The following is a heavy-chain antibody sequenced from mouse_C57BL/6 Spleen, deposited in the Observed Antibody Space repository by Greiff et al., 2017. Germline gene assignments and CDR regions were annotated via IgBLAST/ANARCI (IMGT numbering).Heavy chain of an antibody. CDR3: ARTDYYSSSYGNWYFDV. D-gene: IGHD1-1*01. J-gene: IGHJ1*03. CDR2: ILPGSGST. CDR1: GYSFTSYD. V-gene: IGHV1-66*01. Sequence: QVQLKESGPELVKPGASVKISCKASGYSFTSYDIHWVKQRPGQGLEWIGEILPGSGSTNYNEKYKGKATFTADTSANTAYMQLSSQTTKDSAMYYCARTDYYSSSYGNWYFDVWGTGTTVTVSS.